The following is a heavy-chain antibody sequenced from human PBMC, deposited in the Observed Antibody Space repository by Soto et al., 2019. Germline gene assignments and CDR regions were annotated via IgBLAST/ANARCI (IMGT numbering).Heavy chain of an antibody. Sequence: SETLSLTCTVSGGSLKSGGYYWSWIRQHPGRGLEWIGYIYYTGRTYYNPSLESRVTFSVDTSKNQFSLKLCSVAAADTAVYYCARDVPSNQNCFALWGHGTLVTVSS. CDR1: GGSLKSGGYY. J-gene: IGHJ5*02. D-gene: IGHD2-2*01. CDR3: ARDVPSNQNCFAL. CDR2: IYYTGRT. V-gene: IGHV4-31*02.